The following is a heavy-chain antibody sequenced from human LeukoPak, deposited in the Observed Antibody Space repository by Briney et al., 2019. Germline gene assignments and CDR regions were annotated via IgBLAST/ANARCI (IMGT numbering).Heavy chain of an antibody. CDR1: GFTFSSYS. D-gene: IGHD6-6*01. CDR2: ISSSSSYI. V-gene: IGHV3-21*05. CDR3: ARLFSSSSLLFDP. J-gene: IGHJ5*02. Sequence: GGSLRLSCAASGFTFSSYSMNWVRQAPGKGLEWVSYISSSSSYIYYADSVKGRFTISRDNAKNSLYLQMNSLRAEDTAVYYCARLFSSSSLLFDPWGQGTLVTVSS.